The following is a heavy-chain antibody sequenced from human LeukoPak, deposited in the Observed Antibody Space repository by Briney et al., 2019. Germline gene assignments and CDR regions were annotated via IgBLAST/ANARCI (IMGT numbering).Heavy chain of an antibody. CDR3: ARAGGATAYRFDY. CDR1: GGSISSYY. CDR2: IYYSGST. J-gene: IGHJ4*02. V-gene: IGHV4-59*01. Sequence: TPSETLSLTCTVSGGSISSYYWSWIRQPPGKGLEWIGYIYYSGSTNYNPSLKSRVTISVDTSKNQFSLKLSSVTAADTAVYYCARAGGATAYRFDYWGQGTLVTVSS. D-gene: IGHD1-26*01.